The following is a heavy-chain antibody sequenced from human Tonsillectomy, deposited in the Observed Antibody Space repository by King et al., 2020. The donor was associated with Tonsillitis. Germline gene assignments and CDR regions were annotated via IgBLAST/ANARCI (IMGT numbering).Heavy chain of an antibody. Sequence: QLVQSGAEVKKPGASVKVSCKASGYTFTSYGISWVRQAPGQGLEWMGWISAYNGNTNYAQKLQGRVTMTTDTSTSTAYMELRSLRSDDTAVYYCARGLKGDFWSGYCGARGRGGFDIWGQGTMVTVSS. CDR2: ISAYNGNT. CDR3: ARGLKGDFWSGYCGARGRGGFDI. J-gene: IGHJ3*02. D-gene: IGHD3-3*01. V-gene: IGHV1-18*01. CDR1: GYTFTSYG.